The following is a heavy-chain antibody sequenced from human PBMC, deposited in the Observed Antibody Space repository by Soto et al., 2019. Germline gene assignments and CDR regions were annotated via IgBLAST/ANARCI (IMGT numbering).Heavy chain of an antibody. Sequence: PSETLSLTCAVSGGSISSGGYSWSWIRQPPGKGLEWIGYIYHSGSTYYNPSLKSRVTISVDRSKNQFSLKLSSVTAADTAVYYCARDTGKDQGSFDYWGQGTLVTVSS. J-gene: IGHJ4*02. CDR3: ARDTGKDQGSFDY. V-gene: IGHV4-30-2*01. CDR2: IYHSGST. CDR1: GGSISSGGYS. D-gene: IGHD3-10*01.